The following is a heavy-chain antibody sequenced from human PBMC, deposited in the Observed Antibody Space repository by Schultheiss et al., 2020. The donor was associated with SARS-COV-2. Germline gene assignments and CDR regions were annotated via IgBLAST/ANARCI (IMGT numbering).Heavy chain of an antibody. Sequence: WGSLRLSCAASGFTFSSYAMSWVRQAPGKGLEWVSAISGSGGSTYYADSVKGRFTISRDNSKNTLYLQMNSLRAEDTAVYYCARDQGYCSSTSCQSRYYMDVWGKGTTVTVSS. D-gene: IGHD2-2*01. V-gene: IGHV3-23*01. CDR2: ISGSGGST. CDR1: GFTFSSYA. J-gene: IGHJ6*03. CDR3: ARDQGYCSSTSCQSRYYMDV.